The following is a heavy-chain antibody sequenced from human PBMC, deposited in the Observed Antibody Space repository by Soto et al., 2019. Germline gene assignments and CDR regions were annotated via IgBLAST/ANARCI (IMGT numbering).Heavy chain of an antibody. V-gene: IGHV4-59*01. Sequence: SETLSLTCTVSGGSISSDYWSWIRQPPGKGLEWIGYIYYSGSTNYNPSLKSRVTISVDTSKNQFSLKLSSVTAADTAVYYCARGGWKLFDYWGQGTLVTVSS. D-gene: IGHD6-19*01. CDR2: IYYSGST. J-gene: IGHJ4*02. CDR3: ARGGWKLFDY. CDR1: GGSISSDY.